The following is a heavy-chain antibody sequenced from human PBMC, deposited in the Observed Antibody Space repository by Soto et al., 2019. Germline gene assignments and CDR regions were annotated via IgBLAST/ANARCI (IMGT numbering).Heavy chain of an antibody. V-gene: IGHV1-3*01. D-gene: IGHD5-18*01. CDR3: ARGLNGYLHYFDY. CDR2: INAGNGNT. J-gene: IGHJ4*02. CDR1: RYALTSYS. Sequence: GVPVKVSSKDSRYALTSYSMYWACQAHGQRLEWMGWINAGNGNTKYSQKFQGRVTITRDTSASTAYMELSSLRSEDTAVYYCARGLNGYLHYFDYRAREPRSPSPQ.